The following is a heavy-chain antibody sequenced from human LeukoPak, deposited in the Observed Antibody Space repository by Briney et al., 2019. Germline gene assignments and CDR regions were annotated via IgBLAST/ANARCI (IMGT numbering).Heavy chain of an antibody. V-gene: IGHV3-48*04. D-gene: IGHD3-10*01. J-gene: IGHJ4*02. CDR2: ISSSSSTI. CDR3: ARDAGATLVRGVITFDY. CDR1: GFTFARYS. Sequence: GGSLRLSCAASGFTFARYSMTWVRQAPGKGLEWVSYISSSSSTIHYTESVKGRFTISRDNTKNSLYQQMNSLRAEDTAVYYCARDAGATLVRGVITFDYWGQGTLVTVSS.